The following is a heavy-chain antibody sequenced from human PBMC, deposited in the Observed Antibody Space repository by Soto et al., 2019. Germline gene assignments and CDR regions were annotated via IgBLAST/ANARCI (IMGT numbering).Heavy chain of an antibody. J-gene: IGHJ4*02. D-gene: IGHD6-19*01. CDR2: IFTTGTTI. CDR1: GFTFSSYS. CDR3: ARDKGWAFDY. Sequence: EVQLVEAGGGLVQPGGSLRLSCVASGFTFSSYSIVWVRQAPGKGLEWGSYIFTTGTTIYYADSVKGRFTVSRDNAKNSLFLLLNSLRAEDTAVYYCARDKGWAFDYWGQGTLVTVSS. V-gene: IGHV3-48*03.